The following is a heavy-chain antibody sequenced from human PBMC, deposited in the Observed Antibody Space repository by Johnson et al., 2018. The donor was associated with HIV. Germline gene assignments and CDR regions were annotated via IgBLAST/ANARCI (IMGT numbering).Heavy chain of an antibody. CDR1: GFTFSSYD. CDR2: IGTAGDT. CDR3: ARDLRTPGGGWSDAFDI. V-gene: IGHV3-13*01. J-gene: IGHJ3*02. Sequence: VQLVESGGGLVQPGGSLRLSCAASGFTFSSYDMHWVRQATGKGLEWVSAIGTAGDTYYPGSVKGRFTISRENAKNSLYLQMNSLRAGDTAVYYCARDLRTPGGGWSDAFDIWGQGTMVTGSS. D-gene: IGHD6-19*01.